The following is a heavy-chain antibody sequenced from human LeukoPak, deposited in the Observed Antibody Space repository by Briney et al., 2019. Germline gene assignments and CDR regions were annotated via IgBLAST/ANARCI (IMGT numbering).Heavy chain of an antibody. Sequence: GGSLRLSCAASGFTFSSYSMNWVRQAPGKGLEWVSSISSSSSYIYYADSVKGRFTISRDNAKNSLYLQMNSLRAEDTAVYYCARGYCTNGVCWDWGQETLVTVSS. CDR3: ARGYCTNGVCWD. CDR2: ISSSSSYI. V-gene: IGHV3-21*01. J-gene: IGHJ4*02. CDR1: GFTFSSYS. D-gene: IGHD2-8*01.